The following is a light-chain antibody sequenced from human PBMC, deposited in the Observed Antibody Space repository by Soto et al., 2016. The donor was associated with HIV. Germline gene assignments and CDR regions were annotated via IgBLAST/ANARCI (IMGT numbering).Light chain of an antibody. CDR3: MQHAHWPWS. Sequence: VVLTQSPVSLPVTLGQSASISCKSNQSLVYSDGHTYLNWFQQRPGQSPRRLIYKVSNWDSGVPHRFSGSGSDTDFTLEISRVEAEDIGVYYCMQHAHWPWSFGQGTKVEIK. CDR2: KVS. J-gene: IGKJ1*01. CDR1: QSLVYSDGHTY. V-gene: IGKV2D-30*01.